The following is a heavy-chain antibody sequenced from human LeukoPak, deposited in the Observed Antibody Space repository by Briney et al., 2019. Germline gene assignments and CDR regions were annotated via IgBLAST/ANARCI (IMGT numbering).Heavy chain of an antibody. CDR3: AGGSREYSNRPFDP. J-gene: IGHJ5*02. D-gene: IGHD4-11*01. V-gene: IGHV3-7*01. CDR2: IRQDSSEI. Sequence: GGSLRLSCAASGFIFTDFWMNWARQTPGKGLEWVANIRQDSSEIFYVDSLRGRFTISRDNAKNSVYLQINDLTDEDTGVYYCAGGSREYSNRPFDPWGQGTQVTVSS. CDR1: GFIFTDFW.